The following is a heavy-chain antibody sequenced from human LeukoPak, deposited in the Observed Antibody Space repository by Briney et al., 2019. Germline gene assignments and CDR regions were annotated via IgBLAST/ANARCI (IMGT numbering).Heavy chain of an antibody. CDR3: ARVGYYYDSSGYYYYFDY. D-gene: IGHD3-22*01. CDR1: GYTFTSYD. J-gene: IGHJ4*02. CDR2: MNPNSGNT. V-gene: IGHV1-8*01. Sequence: GASVKVSCKASGYTFTSYDINWVRQATGQGLEWMGWMNPNSGNTGYAQKFQGRVTMTRNTSISTAYMELSSLRSEDTAVYYYARVGYYYDSSGYYYYFDYWGQGTLVTVSS.